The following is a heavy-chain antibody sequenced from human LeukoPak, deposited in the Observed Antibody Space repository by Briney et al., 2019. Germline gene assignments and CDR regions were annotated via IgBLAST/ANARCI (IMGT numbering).Heavy chain of an antibody. J-gene: IGHJ3*02. Sequence: SVKVSCKASGGTFSSYAISWVRQAPGQGLEWMGGIIPIFGTANYAQKFQGRVTITTDESTSTAYMELSSLRSEDTAVYYCARGVLLWFGPHDAFDIWGQGTMVTVSS. D-gene: IGHD3-10*01. CDR3: ARGVLLWFGPHDAFDI. CDR2: IIPIFGTA. CDR1: GGTFSSYA. V-gene: IGHV1-69*05.